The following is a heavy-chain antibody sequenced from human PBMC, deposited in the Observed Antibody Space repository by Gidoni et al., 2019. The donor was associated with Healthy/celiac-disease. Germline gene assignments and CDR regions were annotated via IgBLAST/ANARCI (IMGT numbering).Heavy chain of an antibody. V-gene: IGHV7-4-1*01. J-gene: IGHJ4*02. Sequence: VPLVHSGSALKKPGASVKVSCKASGYTFTSYAMNWVRQAPGQGLEWIGWINTNTVNPTYAQGFTGRFVFSLDTSVSTAYLQICSLKAEDTAVYYCARDSYYDSGGYYYVGPYFDYGGQGTLVTVSS. CDR2: INTNTVNP. D-gene: IGHD3-22*01. CDR1: GYTFTSYA. CDR3: ARDSYYDSGGYYYVGPYFDY.